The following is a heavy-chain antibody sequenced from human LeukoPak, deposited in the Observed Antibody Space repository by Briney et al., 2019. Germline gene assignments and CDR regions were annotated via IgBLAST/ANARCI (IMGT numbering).Heavy chain of an antibody. V-gene: IGHV4-59*01. CDR3: ARTNYDILTGSPNDGFDI. D-gene: IGHD3-9*01. J-gene: IGHJ3*02. Sequence: SETLSLTCAVSGGSISSFYWSWIRQPPGKGLEWSGYIYNSGSTNYNASLKSRVTISVDTSKNQFSLKLSSVTAADTAVYYCARTNYDILTGSPNDGFDIWGQGKMVTVSS. CDR2: IYNSGST. CDR1: GGSISSFY.